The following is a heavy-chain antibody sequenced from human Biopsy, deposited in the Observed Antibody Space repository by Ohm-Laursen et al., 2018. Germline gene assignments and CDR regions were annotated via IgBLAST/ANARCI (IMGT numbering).Heavy chain of an antibody. J-gene: IGHJ4*02. CDR1: GFTFSSYS. D-gene: IGHD2-8*01. V-gene: IGHV3-21*01. CDR2: ISTSSTYI. CDR3: AKCMTGGSNYYFHH. Sequence: SLRLSCAAPGFTFSSYSMNWVRQAPGKGLEWVSSISTSSTYIYYADSVKGRFSISRDDALNSLYLQMNSLRGEDTAAYYCAKCMTGGSNYYFHHCGQGTLVTVSS.